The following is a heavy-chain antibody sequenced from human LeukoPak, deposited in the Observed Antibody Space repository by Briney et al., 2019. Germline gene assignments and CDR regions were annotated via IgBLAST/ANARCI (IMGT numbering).Heavy chain of an antibody. J-gene: IGHJ4*02. Sequence: ASVKVPCKASGYTFTGYYMHWVRQAPGQGLEWMGWINPNSGGTNYAQKFQGRVTMTRGTSISTAYMELSRLRSDDTAVYYCARGRGSGWYGGDYWGQGTLVTVSS. D-gene: IGHD6-19*01. CDR3: ARGRGSGWYGGDY. CDR2: INPNSGGT. CDR1: GYTFTGYY. V-gene: IGHV1-2*02.